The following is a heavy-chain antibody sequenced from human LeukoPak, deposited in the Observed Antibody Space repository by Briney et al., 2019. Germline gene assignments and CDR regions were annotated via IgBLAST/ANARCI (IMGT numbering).Heavy chain of an antibody. CDR3: ARGAYYYDSSGFPSDAFDI. CDR1: GGSISSGGYY. CDR2: IYYSGST. Sequence: PSETLSLTCTVSGGSISSGGYYWSWIRQHPGKGLEWIGYIYYSGSTYYNPSLKSRVTISVDASKNQFSLKLSSVTAADTAVYYCARGAYYYDSSGFPSDAFDIWGQGTMVTVSS. V-gene: IGHV4-31*03. J-gene: IGHJ3*02. D-gene: IGHD3-22*01.